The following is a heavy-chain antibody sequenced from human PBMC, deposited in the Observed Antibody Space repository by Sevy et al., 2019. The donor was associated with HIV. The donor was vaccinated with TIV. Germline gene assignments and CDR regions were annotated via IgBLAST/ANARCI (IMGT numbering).Heavy chain of an antibody. D-gene: IGHD3-10*01. CDR2: INTNTGNP. Sequence: ASVKVSCKASGYTFTSYAMNWVRQAPGQGLEWMGWINTNTGNPTYAQGFTGRFVFSLDTSVSTAYPQISSLKAEDTAVYYCARAVGDYYYYGMDVWGQGTTVTVSS. CDR3: ARAVGDYYYYGMDV. CDR1: GYTFTSYA. J-gene: IGHJ6*02. V-gene: IGHV7-4-1*02.